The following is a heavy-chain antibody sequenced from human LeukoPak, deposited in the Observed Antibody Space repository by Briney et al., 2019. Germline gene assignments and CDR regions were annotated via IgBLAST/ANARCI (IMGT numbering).Heavy chain of an antibody. D-gene: IGHD2-15*01. CDR2: IYHSGSP. V-gene: IGHV4-39*07. J-gene: IGHJ3*02. CDR3: ASPDCSGGSCQGDPFDI. Sequence: SETLSLTCTVSGGSISSSSYYWGWIRQPPGKGLEWIGSIYHSGSPYYNPSLKSRVTISVDTSKNQFSLKLRSVTAADTAVYYCASPDCSGGSCQGDPFDIWGQGTMVTVSS. CDR1: GGSISSSSYY.